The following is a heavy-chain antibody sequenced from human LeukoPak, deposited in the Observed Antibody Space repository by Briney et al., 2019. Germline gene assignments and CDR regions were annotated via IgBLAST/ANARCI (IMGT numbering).Heavy chain of an antibody. D-gene: IGHD3-10*01. CDR2: IHDSGIS. V-gene: IGHV4-30-4*01. Sequence: SETLSLTCTVSGGSLSSGDYFWSWIRQPPGKGLQWIRYIHDSGISNYNASLKSRVTMSGDTSKNQISLKMSSVSAADTAVYYCAREAPVNPGSYVDYWGQGTLVTVSS. J-gene: IGHJ4*02. CDR3: AREAPVNPGSYVDY. CDR1: GGSLSSGDYF.